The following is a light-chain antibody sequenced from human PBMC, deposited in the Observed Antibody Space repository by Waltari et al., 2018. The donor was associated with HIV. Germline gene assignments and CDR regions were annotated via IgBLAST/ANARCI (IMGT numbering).Light chain of an antibody. V-gene: IGKV3-20*01. CDR3: QQYGSSLPDT. CDR2: STS. J-gene: IGKJ5*01. Sequence: EIVLTQSPGTLSLSPGERATLSCRASQSLTSSNFAWYQQKPGQAPRLLIYSTSSRATGIPDRFSGSWSGTDFTLSISRLEPEDFAVYYCQQYGSSLPDTFGPGTRPEIK. CDR1: QSLTSSN.